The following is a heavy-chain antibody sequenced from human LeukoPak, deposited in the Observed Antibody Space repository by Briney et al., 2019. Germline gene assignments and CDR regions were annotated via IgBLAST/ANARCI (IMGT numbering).Heavy chain of an antibody. CDR3: ASFLEWPKEIFDP. CDR2: IYHSGST. Sequence: KASETLSLTCTVSGYSISSGYYWGWIRQPPGKGLEWIGSIYHSGSTYYDPSLKSRVTISVDTSKNQFSLKLSSVTAADTAVYYCASFLEWPKEIFDPWGQGTLVTVSS. J-gene: IGHJ5*02. D-gene: IGHD3-3*01. V-gene: IGHV4-38-2*02. CDR1: GYSISSGYY.